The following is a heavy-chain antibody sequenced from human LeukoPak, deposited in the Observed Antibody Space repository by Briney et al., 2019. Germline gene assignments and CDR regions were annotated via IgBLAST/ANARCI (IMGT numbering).Heavy chain of an antibody. D-gene: IGHD3-22*01. Sequence: SQTLSLTCTVSGGSIGSGGYYWSWIRQHPGKGLEWIGYIYYSGSTYYNPSLKSRVTISVDTSKNQFSLKLSSVTAADTAVYYCARVGYYDSSGYFDYWGQGTLVTVSS. CDR1: GGSIGSGGYY. J-gene: IGHJ4*02. V-gene: IGHV4-31*03. CDR2: IYYSGST. CDR3: ARVGYYDSSGYFDY.